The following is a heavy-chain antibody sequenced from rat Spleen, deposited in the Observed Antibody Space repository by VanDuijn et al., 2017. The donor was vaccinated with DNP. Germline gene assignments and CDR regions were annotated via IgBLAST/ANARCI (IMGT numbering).Heavy chain of an antibody. J-gene: IGHJ1*01. CDR1: FYSITSSY. Sequence: EVLLQESGPGLVKPSQSLSLTCSVTFYSITSSYNWNWIRKFPGNKMEWMGYISYSGSTSYNPSLKSRISITRDTSKNHFFLQLNSVTTEDTATYYCARGLNYGGYNYYWYFDFWGPGTMVTVSS. D-gene: IGHD1-11*01. V-gene: IGHV3-1*01. CDR3: ARGLNYGGYNYYWYFDF. CDR2: ISYSGST.